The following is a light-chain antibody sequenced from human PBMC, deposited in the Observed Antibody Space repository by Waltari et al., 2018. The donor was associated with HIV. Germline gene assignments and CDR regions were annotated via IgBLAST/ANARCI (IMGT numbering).Light chain of an antibody. J-gene: IGKJ1*01. CDR3: QQYDDWPRT. CDR1: QAFSTW. CDR2: AAS. Sequence: TQSPSSVSASVGDRVTITCRASQAFSTWIAWYQQKPGQPPRLLIYAASTRASGVPVRISGTGSGTEFTLTISSLQSEDFAVYYCQQYDDWPRTFGQGTRVEIK. V-gene: IGKV3-15*01.